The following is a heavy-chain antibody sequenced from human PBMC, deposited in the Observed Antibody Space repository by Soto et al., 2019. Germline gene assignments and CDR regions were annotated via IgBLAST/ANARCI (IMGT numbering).Heavy chain of an antibody. CDR1: GYTLTSYG. CDR2: ISAYNGNT. CDR3: ARETIAVAGHGHYDY. Sequence: GASVKVSCKASGYTLTSYGISWVRQAPGQGLEWMGWISAYNGNTNYAQKFQGRVTITADESTSTAYMELSSLRSEDTAVYYCARETIAVAGHGHYDYWGQGTLVTV. D-gene: IGHD6-19*01. V-gene: IGHV1-18*01. J-gene: IGHJ4*02.